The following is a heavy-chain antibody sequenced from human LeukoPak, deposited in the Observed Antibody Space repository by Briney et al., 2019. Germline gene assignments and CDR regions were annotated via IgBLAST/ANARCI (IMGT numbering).Heavy chain of an antibody. J-gene: IGHJ3*02. V-gene: IGHV4-34*01. CDR2: INHTGST. CDR1: GASFSGYY. CDR3: ARGSVKSDAFDI. Sequence: SETLSLTCAVYGASFSGYYWSWIRQPPGKGLEWIGEINHTGSTNYSPSLKSRVAISVDTSKSQFSLKLSSVTAADTAVYYCARGSVKSDAFDIWGQGTMVTVSS.